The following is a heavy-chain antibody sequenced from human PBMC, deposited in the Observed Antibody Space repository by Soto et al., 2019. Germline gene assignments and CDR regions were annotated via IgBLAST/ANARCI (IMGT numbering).Heavy chain of an antibody. CDR1: CGSIPRVGYY. Sequence: NPSLPCTVFCGSIPRVGYYWTWIRQHPGKGLEWIGYIYYSGSTYYNPSLKSRVIISVHTSNDQFSLKLSSVTAADTAVYYCARVPSPWGQGTLVTVSS. V-gene: IGHV4-31*03. J-gene: IGHJ5*02. CDR3: ARVPSP. CDR2: IYYSGST.